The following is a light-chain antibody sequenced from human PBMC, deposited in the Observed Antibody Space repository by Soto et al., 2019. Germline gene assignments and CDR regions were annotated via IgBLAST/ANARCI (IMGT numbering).Light chain of an antibody. Sequence: EIVLTQSPGTLSLSPGERATLSCRASQSVRSNYLAWYQQKPGQAPRLLIYGASSRATGISDRFSGSGSGTDFTLTISRLEPEDFAVYYCQQYASSTGTFGQGTKVDIK. CDR3: QQYASSTGT. CDR1: QSVRSNY. V-gene: IGKV3-20*01. CDR2: GAS. J-gene: IGKJ1*01.